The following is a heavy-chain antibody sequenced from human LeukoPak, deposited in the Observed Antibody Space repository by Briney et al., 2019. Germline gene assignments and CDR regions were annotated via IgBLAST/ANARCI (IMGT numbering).Heavy chain of an antibody. V-gene: IGHV6-1*01. Sequence: SQTLSLTCAISGDSVSSNSAAWIWIRQTPSRGLVWLGRTFYRSKWYSEYAVSVKGRITINADTSKNQFSLQLNSVTPEDTAVYYCARSTAPLCTNWFDPWGQGTLVTVSS. CDR1: GDSVSSNSAA. D-gene: IGHD6-6*01. CDR3: ARSTAPLCTNWFDP. CDR2: TFYRSKWYS. J-gene: IGHJ5*02.